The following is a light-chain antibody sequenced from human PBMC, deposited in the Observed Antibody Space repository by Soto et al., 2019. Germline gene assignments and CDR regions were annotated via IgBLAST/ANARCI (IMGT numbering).Light chain of an antibody. CDR3: QQRGNRIT. V-gene: IGKV3-11*01. Sequence: EIVLTQYPATLSLSPGEKDTLSCRASQSASSYLAWYQQKPGQAPRLPIYAASNRATGISAWFSASGSGTDVTLPLSSLEPEDSAVYYCQQRGNRITFGPGTRLQI. CDR1: QSASSY. J-gene: IGKJ5*01. CDR2: AAS.